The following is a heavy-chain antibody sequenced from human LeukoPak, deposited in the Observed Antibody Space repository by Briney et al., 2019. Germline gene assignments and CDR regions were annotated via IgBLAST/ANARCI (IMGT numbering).Heavy chain of an antibody. CDR1: GFTFSSYA. D-gene: IGHD1-7*01. V-gene: IGHV3-23*01. CDR3: AKDYRPNWNYFAASPAPFDP. Sequence: HPGGSLRLSCAASGFTFSSYAMSWVRQAPGKGLEWVSAISGSGGSTYYADSVKGRFTISRDSSKNTLYLQMNSLRAEDTAVYYCAKDYRPNWNYFAASPAPFDPWGQGTLVTVSS. J-gene: IGHJ5*02. CDR2: ISGSGGST.